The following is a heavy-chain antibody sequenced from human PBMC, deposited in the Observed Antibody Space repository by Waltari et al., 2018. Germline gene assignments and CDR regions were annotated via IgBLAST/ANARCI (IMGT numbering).Heavy chain of an antibody. CDR3: ARATGYSIDY. CDR1: GGSFSSSA. D-gene: IGHD3-9*01. J-gene: IGHJ4*02. Sequence: QVQLVQSGAEVKKPGSSVKVSCKASGGSFSSSAIRWVGQAPGQGREWMGRIIRIFCTANYAQNVQGRVTITADESTSTAYMELSSLRSEDTAVYYCARATGYSIDYWGQGTLVTVSS. V-gene: IGHV1-69*15. CDR2: IIRIFCTA.